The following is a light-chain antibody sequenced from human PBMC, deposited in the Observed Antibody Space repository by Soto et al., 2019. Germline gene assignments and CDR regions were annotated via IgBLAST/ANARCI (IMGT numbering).Light chain of an antibody. Sequence: ENGLTQAPYTLALSPGERAILFCRASQSVATSQLAWYQQKPGQAPRLLIGASSRATGVPDRFIASGSGTDFTLTISRLEPEDFAVYYCQQFASSPRTFGRGTKVDIK. CDR2: GAS. CDR1: QSVATSQ. CDR3: QQFASSPRT. V-gene: IGKV3-20*01. J-gene: IGKJ1*01.